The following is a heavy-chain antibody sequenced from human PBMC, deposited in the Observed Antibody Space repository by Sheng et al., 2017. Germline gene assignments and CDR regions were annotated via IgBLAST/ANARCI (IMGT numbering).Heavy chain of an antibody. V-gene: IGHV3-23*04. J-gene: IGHJ6*03. CDR2: ISGSGGST. D-gene: IGHD2-15*01. CDR1: GFTFSSYG. CDR3: AKGNDYGGTSHSMDV. Sequence: EVLLVESGGGLVQPGGTLRLSCAASGFTFSSYGMNWVRQAPGKGLEWVSLISGSGGSTYYADSVKGRFTISRDNSKNTLFLQMNSLRAEDTSVYYCAKGNDYGGTSHSMDVWGKGTTVTVSS.